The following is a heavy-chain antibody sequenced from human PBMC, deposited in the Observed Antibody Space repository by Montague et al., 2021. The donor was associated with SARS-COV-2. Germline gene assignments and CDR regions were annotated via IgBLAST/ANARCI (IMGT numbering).Heavy chain of an antibody. J-gene: IGHJ3*02. CDR2: IHPYGDI. CDR1: GDSVTERY. V-gene: IGHV4-4*07. D-gene: IGHD2-21*01. CDR3: ALGGESAKCGI. Sequence: SETLSLTCTVSGDSVTERYLNWVRQAAGKGLEWIGFIHPYGDIHYNASLKSRVILSRDASKNQFSLTLTSVTAADTPVYYCALGGESAKCGIWGRGTLVTVSS.